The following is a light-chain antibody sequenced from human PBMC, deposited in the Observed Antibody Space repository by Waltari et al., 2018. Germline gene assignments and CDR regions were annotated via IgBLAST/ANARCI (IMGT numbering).Light chain of an antibody. Sequence: QSVLTQPPSVSGAPGQRVTIPCTWSGSHIGAGSAVPWDQQLPRAAPKLLIYGSSSRPLGVPDRFFGSTSGTSASLAITGLQAEDEADYYCQSYDTSLSVVFGGGTKLTVL. V-gene: IGLV1-40*01. J-gene: IGLJ3*02. CDR2: GSS. CDR1: GSHIGAGSA. CDR3: QSYDTSLSVV.